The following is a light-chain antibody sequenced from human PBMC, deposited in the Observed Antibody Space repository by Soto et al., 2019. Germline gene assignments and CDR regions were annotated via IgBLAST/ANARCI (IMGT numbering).Light chain of an antibody. CDR1: SSDVGGYKY. V-gene: IGLV2-8*01. CDR2: EVS. J-gene: IGLJ1*01. CDR3: SSYAGSSNYV. Sequence: QSALTQPPSASGSPGQSVTISCTGTSSDVGGYKYVSWYQQHPGKAPKLIIYEVSKRPSGVPDRFSGSKSGNTASLIVSGLQAEDEADYYCSSYAGSSNYVFGTGTKLTVL.